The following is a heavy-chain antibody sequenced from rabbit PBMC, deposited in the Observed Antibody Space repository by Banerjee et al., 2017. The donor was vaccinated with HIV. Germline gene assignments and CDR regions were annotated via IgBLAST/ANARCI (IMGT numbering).Heavy chain of an antibody. Sequence: QLEESGGDLVKPGGSLTLTCTASGFSFSNKYVMCWVRQAPGKGLEWIGYIDPVFGGTYYASWVNGRFTISSDNAQNTVYLQLNSLTAADTATYFCARDLAGVIGWNFDLWGPGTLVTVS. V-gene: IGHV1S7*01. CDR2: IDPVFGGT. CDR3: ARDLAGVIGWNFDL. CDR1: GFSFSNKY. J-gene: IGHJ4*01. D-gene: IGHD4-1*01.